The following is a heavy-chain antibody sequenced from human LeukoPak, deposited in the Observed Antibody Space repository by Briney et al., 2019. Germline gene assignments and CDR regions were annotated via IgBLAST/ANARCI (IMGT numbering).Heavy chain of an antibody. J-gene: IGHJ6*02. CDR1: GFTFSSYG. D-gene: IGHD4-17*01. Sequence: GGSLRLSCAASGFTFSSYGMHWVRQAPGKGLEWVAVISYDGSNKYYADSVKGRFTISRDNSKNTLYLQMNSLRAEDTAVYYCAKQRDYAYYYYYGMDVWGQGTTVTVSS. V-gene: IGHV3-30*18. CDR2: ISYDGSNK. CDR3: AKQRDYAYYYYYGMDV.